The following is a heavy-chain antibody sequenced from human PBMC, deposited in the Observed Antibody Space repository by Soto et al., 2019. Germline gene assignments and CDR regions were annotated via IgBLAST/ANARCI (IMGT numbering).Heavy chain of an antibody. Sequence: ASVKVSCKASGYTFTSYGISWVRQAPGQGLEWMGWISAYNGNTNYAQKLQGRVTMTTDTSTSTAYMELRSLRSDDTAVYYCARDPIDETTVTTYYYYGMDVWGQGTTVTVSS. J-gene: IGHJ6*02. CDR3: ARDPIDETTVTTYYYYGMDV. CDR1: GYTFTSYG. V-gene: IGHV1-18*01. CDR2: ISAYNGNT. D-gene: IGHD4-4*01.